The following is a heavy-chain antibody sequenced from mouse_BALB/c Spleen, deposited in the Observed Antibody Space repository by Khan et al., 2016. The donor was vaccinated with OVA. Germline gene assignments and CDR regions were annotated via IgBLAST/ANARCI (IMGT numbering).Heavy chain of an antibody. J-gene: IGHJ3*01. CDR2: ISSDGDYT. Sequence: EVELVESGGGLVKPGGSLKLSCAASGFTFSTYAMSWVRQTPEKRLEWVATISSDGDYTYYPDNVTGRFTISRDNAKNTLYLQMSSLRSEDTAMDYGARFPYGNVAYRGQGTLVTVSA. CDR1: GFTFSTYA. D-gene: IGHD2-1*01. CDR3: ARFPYGNVAY. V-gene: IGHV5-9-3*01.